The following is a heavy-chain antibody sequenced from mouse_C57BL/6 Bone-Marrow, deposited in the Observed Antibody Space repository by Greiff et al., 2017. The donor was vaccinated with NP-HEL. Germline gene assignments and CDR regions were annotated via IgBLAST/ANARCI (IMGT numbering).Heavy chain of an antibody. CDR1: GYTFTSYG. CDR2: IYPRSGNT. D-gene: IGHD2-2*01. CDR3: ARNGYLACGAY. J-gene: IGHJ3*01. V-gene: IGHV1-81*01. Sequence: QVQLQQSGAELARPGASVKLSCKASGYTFTSYGISWVKQRTGQGLEWIGEIYPRSGNTYYNEKFKGKATLTADKSSSTAYMELRSLTSEDSAVYFCARNGYLACGAYWGQGTLVTVSA.